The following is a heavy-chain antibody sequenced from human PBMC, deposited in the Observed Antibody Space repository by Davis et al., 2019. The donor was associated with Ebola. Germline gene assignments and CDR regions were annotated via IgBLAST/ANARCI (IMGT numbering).Heavy chain of an antibody. CDR3: TRDFDWDGGY. J-gene: IGHJ4*02. V-gene: IGHV3-74*01. CDR2: IKTDGSVT. D-gene: IGHD3-16*01. Sequence: PGGSLRLSCAASGFTFSNHCMHWVRQAPGKAPAWVSRIKTDGSVTGYADSVKGRFTISRDNAKNTLYLWMSSLRAEDTAVYYCTRDFDWDGGYWGRGNLVTVSS. CDR1: GFTFSNHC.